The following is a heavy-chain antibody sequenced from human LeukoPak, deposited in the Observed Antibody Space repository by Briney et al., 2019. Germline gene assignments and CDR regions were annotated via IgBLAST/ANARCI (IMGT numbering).Heavy chain of an antibody. V-gene: IGHV1-2*04. CDR2: INPNSGGT. CDR3: ARDIGYSGYDGAFDI. D-gene: IGHD5-12*01. Sequence: AASVKVSCKASGYTFTGYYMHWVRQAPGQGLEWMGWINPNSGGTNYAQKFQGWVTMTRDTSISTAYMELSRLRSDDTAVYYCARDIGYSGYDGAFDIWGQGTMVTVSS. CDR1: GYTFTGYY. J-gene: IGHJ3*02.